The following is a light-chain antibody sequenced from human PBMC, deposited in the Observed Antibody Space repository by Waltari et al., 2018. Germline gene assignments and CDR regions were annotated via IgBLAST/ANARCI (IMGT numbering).Light chain of an antibody. CDR2: SDN. CDR3: AAWDDSLNVI. Sequence: QSVLTQPPSASGTPGQRVTIQCSGSNSNIGSTIVHWYRLLPGVAPNLLIYSDNQRPSWVPDRFSGSRSGNSASLAISGLQSEDEADYYCAAWDDSLNVIFGGGTKLTVL. CDR1: NSNIGSTI. V-gene: IGLV1-44*01. J-gene: IGLJ2*01.